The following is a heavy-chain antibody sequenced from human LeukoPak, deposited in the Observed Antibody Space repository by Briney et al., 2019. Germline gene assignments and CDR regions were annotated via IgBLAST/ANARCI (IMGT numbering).Heavy chain of an antibody. CDR2: IKQDGSEK. D-gene: IGHD1-1*01. CDR1: GFTFSRHA. Sequence: GGSLRLSCAASGFTFSRHAMSWVRQAPGKGLEWVANIKQDGSEKYYVDSVKGRFTISRDNAKNSLYLQMNSLRAEDTAVYYCARVSGRLERQSDLDYWGQGTLVIVSS. V-gene: IGHV3-7*01. J-gene: IGHJ4*02. CDR3: ARVSGRLERQSDLDY.